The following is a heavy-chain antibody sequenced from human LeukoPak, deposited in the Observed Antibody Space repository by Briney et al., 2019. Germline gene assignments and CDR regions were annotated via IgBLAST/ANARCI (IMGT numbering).Heavy chain of an antibody. V-gene: IGHV3-21*05. CDR2: IAGRSDSI. J-gene: IGHJ4*02. CDR1: RLTLSTYT. D-gene: IGHD6-19*01. Sequence: GGSLRLSCGASRLTLSTYTMNWVRQAPGKGLEWVSHIAGRSDSIYYADSVKGRFTISRDNAKNSLYLQMDSLRVEDTAVYYCARDTVTGQIYFDHWGQGTLVTVSS. CDR3: ARDTVTGQIYFDH.